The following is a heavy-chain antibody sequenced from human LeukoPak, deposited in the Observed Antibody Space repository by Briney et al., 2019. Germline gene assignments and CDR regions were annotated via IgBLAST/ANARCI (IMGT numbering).Heavy chain of an antibody. CDR1: GGSISSYY. Sequence: SETLSLTCTVSGGSISSYYWSWIRQPPGKGLEWIGYIFHSGSTNYNPSLKSRVTISVDTSKNQFSLNLTSVTAADTAVYYCARGKVTNDYWGQGTLVTVSS. J-gene: IGHJ4*02. D-gene: IGHD4-17*01. V-gene: IGHV4-59*01. CDR2: IFHSGST. CDR3: ARGKVTNDY.